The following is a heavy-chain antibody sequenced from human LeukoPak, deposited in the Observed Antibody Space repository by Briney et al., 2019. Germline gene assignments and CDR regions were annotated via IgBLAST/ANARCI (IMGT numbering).Heavy chain of an antibody. Sequence: PGGSLRLSCGASGFTFSDYYMNWIRQAPGKGLEWVSYISSSGSTIYYADSVKGRFTISRDNAKNSLFLRLNSLRAEDTAVYYCVRDRGWYHFDLWGQGTLVTVSS. CDR2: ISSSGSTI. CDR1: GFTFSDYY. CDR3: VRDRGWYHFDL. V-gene: IGHV3-11*04. J-gene: IGHJ4*02. D-gene: IGHD3-10*01.